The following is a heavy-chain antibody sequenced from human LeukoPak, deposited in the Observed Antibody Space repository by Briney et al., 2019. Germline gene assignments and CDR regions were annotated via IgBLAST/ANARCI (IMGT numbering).Heavy chain of an antibody. V-gene: IGHV3-53*01. J-gene: IGHJ4*02. CDR3: ARDSHSGSYYRLDY. CDR1: GFIVSSNY. D-gene: IGHD1-26*01. CDR2: IYSGGST. Sequence: GGSLRLSCAASGFIVSSNYMSWVRQAPGKGLEWVSVIYSGGSTHYADSVRGRFTISRDNSKSTLYLQMNSLRAEDTAVYYCARDSHSGSYYRLDYWGQGTLVTVSP.